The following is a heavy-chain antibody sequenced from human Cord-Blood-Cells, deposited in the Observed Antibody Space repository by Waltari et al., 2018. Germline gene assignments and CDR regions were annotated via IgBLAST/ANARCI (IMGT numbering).Heavy chain of an antibody. CDR2: IYYSGST. Sequence: QLQLQESGPGLVKPSETLSLTCTVSGGSISSRSYYWGWIRQPPGQGLEWIGSIYYSGSTYYNPSLKSRVTISVDTSKNQFSLKLSSVTAADTAVYYCARQVGYYDSSGYLYNWFDPWGQGTLVTVSS. J-gene: IGHJ5*02. CDR1: GGSISSRSYY. CDR3: ARQVGYYDSSGYLYNWFDP. V-gene: IGHV4-39*07. D-gene: IGHD3-22*01.